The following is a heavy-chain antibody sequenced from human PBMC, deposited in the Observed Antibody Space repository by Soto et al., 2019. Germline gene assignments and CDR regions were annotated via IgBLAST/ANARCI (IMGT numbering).Heavy chain of an antibody. D-gene: IGHD2-15*01. V-gene: IGHV6-1*01. J-gene: IGHJ4*02. Sequence: SQTLSLTCAISGDSVSSNSAAWNWIRQSPSRGLEWLGRTYYRSKWYNDYAVSVKSRITINPDTSKNQFSLQLNSVTPEDTAVYYCARSIGSCSGGSCYSDYFDYWGQGTLVTVSS. CDR2: TYYRSKWYN. CDR1: GDSVSSNSAA. CDR3: ARSIGSCSGGSCYSDYFDY.